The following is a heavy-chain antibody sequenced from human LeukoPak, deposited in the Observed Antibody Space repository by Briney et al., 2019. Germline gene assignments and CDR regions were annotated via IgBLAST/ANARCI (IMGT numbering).Heavy chain of an antibody. CDR2: ISYDGSNK. Sequence: GGPLRLSCAASGFTFSSYAMHWVRQAPGKGLEWGAVISYDGSNKYYADSVKGRFTISRDNSKNTLYLQMNSLRAEDTAVYYCARTYYGSGSPDYWGQGTLVTVSS. D-gene: IGHD3-10*01. V-gene: IGHV3-30*04. CDR3: ARTYYGSGSPDY. CDR1: GFTFSSYA. J-gene: IGHJ4*02.